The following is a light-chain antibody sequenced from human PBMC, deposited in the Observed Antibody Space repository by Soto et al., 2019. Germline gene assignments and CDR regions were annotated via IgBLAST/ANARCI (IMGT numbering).Light chain of an antibody. J-gene: IGLJ2*01. CDR1: SSDVGGYNY. CDR3: SSYTSSITVV. Sequence: QSVLTQPASVSGSPGQSITISCTGTSSDVGGYNYVSWYQHHPGKAPKLMIYDVSNRPAGVSNRFSGSKSGNTASLTISGLQAEDEADSYCSSYTSSITVVFGGGTKLTVL. V-gene: IGLV2-14*03. CDR2: DVS.